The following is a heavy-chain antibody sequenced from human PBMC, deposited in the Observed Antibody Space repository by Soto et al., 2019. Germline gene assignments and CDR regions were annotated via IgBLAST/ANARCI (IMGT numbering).Heavy chain of an antibody. J-gene: IGHJ3*02. V-gene: IGHV4-61*01. CDR2: IYYSGST. CDR1: GGSISSSSYY. Sequence: SGTLSLTCTVSGGSISSSSYYWSWIRQPPGKGLEWIGYIYYSGSTNYNPSLKSRVTISVDTSKNQFSLKLSSVTAADTAVYYCASADSSGWYPAAFDIWGQGTMVTVSS. D-gene: IGHD6-19*01. CDR3: ASADSSGWYPAAFDI.